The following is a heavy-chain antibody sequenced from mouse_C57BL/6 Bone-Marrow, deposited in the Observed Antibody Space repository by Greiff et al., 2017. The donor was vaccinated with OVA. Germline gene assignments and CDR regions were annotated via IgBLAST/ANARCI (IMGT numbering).Heavy chain of an antibody. CDR1: GYSFTEYN. V-gene: IGHV1-62-2*01. CDR3: VKHEEGILWFAY. CDR2: FYPGSGSI. J-gene: IGHJ3*01. Sequence: VQLQQSGAELVKPGASVKLSCKASGYSFTEYNIHWVKQRYGQGLEWIGWFYPGSGSIKYNEKFKDKATLTADQSSSTVYMELSRWTSEGSSVYFCVKHEEGILWFAYWGQGTLVTVSA.